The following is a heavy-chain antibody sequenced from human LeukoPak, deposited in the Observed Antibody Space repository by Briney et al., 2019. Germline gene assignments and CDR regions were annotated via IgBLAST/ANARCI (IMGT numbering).Heavy chain of an antibody. Sequence: PSETLSLTCSVSGDSMSSGDYYWHWLRQHPDTGLEWIGYISYSGSTFYHPSLGRRLSISLDTSKNQFYLKLRSVTAADTAIYYCARDGVGSGLFDYWGQGTRVTVSS. CDR1: GDSMSSGDYY. CDR2: ISYSGST. D-gene: IGHD2-15*01. V-gene: IGHV4-31*03. CDR3: ARDGVGSGLFDY. J-gene: IGHJ4*02.